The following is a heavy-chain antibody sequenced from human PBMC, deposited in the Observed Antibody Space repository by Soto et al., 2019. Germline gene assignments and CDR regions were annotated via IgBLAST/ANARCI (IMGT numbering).Heavy chain of an antibody. CDR2: INAGNGNT. J-gene: IGHJ4*02. V-gene: IGHV1-3*05. CDR3: ARSIVVVTALDY. CDR1: GYTFTSYA. Sequence: QVQLVQSGAEEKKPGASVKVSXXAXGYTFTSYAMHWVRQAPGQRLEWMGWINAGNGNTKYSQKFQGRVTITRDTSASTAYMELSSLRSEDTAVYYCARSIVVVTALDYWGQGTLVTVSS. D-gene: IGHD2-21*02.